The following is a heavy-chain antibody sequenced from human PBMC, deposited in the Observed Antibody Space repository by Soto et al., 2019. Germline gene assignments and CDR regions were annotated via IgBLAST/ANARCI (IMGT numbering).Heavy chain of an antibody. J-gene: IGHJ5*02. Sequence: QVQLVQSGVEVTKPGASVSVSCKTSGYTFVSYGINWVRQAPGQGLEWMGWISPGSGNIIYEQKFQGRVTLTTDKSTSTGFMALRSLRFDDTAVYYCARYLMYTSSPDSWFDPWGQGTLVTVSA. CDR1: GYTFVSYG. D-gene: IGHD2-2*01. CDR3: ARYLMYTSSPDSWFDP. V-gene: IGHV1-18*01. CDR2: ISPGSGNI.